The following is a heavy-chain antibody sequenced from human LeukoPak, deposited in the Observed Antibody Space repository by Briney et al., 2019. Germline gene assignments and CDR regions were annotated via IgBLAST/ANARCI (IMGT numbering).Heavy chain of an antibody. D-gene: IGHD6-13*01. CDR2: IYYSGST. Sequence: SETLSLTCTVSGGATSSYYWSWIRQPPGKGLEWIGYIYYSGSTNYNPSLESRVTISVDTSKNQFSLKLSSVTAADTAMYSCARRSYSSSWYLDYWGQGTLVTVSS. J-gene: IGHJ4*02. V-gene: IGHV4-59*08. CDR1: GGATSSYY. CDR3: ARRSYSSSWYLDY.